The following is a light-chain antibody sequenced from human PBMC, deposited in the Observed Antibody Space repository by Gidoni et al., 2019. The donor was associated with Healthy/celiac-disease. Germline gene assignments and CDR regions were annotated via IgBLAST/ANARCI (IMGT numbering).Light chain of an antibody. V-gene: IGKV1-27*01. CDR2: AAS. CDR1: QGISNY. J-gene: IGKJ4*01. Sequence: DIQMTQSPSSLSASVGDRVTITCRASQGISNYLAWHQQKPGKVPKLLIYAASTLQSGVPSRFSGSGSGTDFTLTISSLQPEDVATYYCLGLTFGGGTKVEIK. CDR3: LGLT.